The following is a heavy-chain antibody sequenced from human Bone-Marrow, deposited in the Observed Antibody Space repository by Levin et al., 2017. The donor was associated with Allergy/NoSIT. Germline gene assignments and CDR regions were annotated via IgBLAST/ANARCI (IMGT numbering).Heavy chain of an antibody. D-gene: IGHD2-15*01. Sequence: SQTLSLTCAVYGGSFSDSYWSWLRQPPGKGLEWIGEIYHRGSTYYNPSLKSRVTISADTSKNQFSLKLSSVTAADTAVYYCAREPGYCSGGSCYGGWFDPWGQGTLVTVSS. CDR1: GGSFSDSY. CDR2: IYHRGST. CDR3: AREPGYCSGGSCYGGWFDP. J-gene: IGHJ5*02. V-gene: IGHV4-34*01.